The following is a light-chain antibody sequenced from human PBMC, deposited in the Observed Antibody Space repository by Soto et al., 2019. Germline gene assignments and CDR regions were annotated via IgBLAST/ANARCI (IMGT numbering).Light chain of an antibody. CDR3: QQYNNWPPIT. V-gene: IGKV3D-15*01. Sequence: EIVMTQSPATLSVSLGDRATLTCRASQGGTNNLAWYHQKPVQAASLLIYGSSTLPSGIPSRFSGSGSGTDFTLTISSLQSEDFAVYYCQQYNNWPPITFGQGTRLEIK. CDR2: GSS. CDR1: QGGTNN. J-gene: IGKJ5*01.